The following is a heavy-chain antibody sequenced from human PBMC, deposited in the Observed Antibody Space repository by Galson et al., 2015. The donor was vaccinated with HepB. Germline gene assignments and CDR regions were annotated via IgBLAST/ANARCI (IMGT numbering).Heavy chain of an antibody. D-gene: IGHD3-22*01. CDR3: AAINYYDSSGTDAFDI. V-gene: IGHV1-58*01. J-gene: IGHJ3*02. Sequence: SVKVSCKASGFTFTSSAVQWVRQARGQRLEWIGWIVVGSGNTNYAQKFQERVTITRDMSTSTAYMELSSLRSEDTAVYYCAAINYYDSSGTDAFDIWGQGTMVTVSS. CDR2: IVVGSGNT. CDR1: GFTFTSSA.